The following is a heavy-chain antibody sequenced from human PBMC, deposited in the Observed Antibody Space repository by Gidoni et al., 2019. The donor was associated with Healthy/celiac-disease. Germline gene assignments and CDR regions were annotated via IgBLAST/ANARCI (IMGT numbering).Heavy chain of an antibody. D-gene: IGHD4-17*01. CDR1: GFTFSSYA. V-gene: IGHV3-23*01. CDR2: ISGSGGST. CDR3: AYTSGGGYGDYEGFELFDY. Sequence: EVQLLESGGGLVQPGGSLRLSCAASGFTFSSYAMSWVRQAPGKGLEWVSAISGSGGSTYYADSVKGRFTISRDNSKNTLYLQMNSLSAEDTAVYYCAYTSGGGYGDYEGFELFDYWGQGTLVTVSS. J-gene: IGHJ4*02.